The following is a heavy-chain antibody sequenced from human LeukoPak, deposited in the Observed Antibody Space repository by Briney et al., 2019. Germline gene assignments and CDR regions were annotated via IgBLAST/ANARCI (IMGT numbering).Heavy chain of an antibody. CDR1: GFTVSSNY. D-gene: IGHD1-26*01. CDR2: IHSGGST. V-gene: IGHV3-53*01. J-gene: IGHJ4*02. Sequence: GGSLRLSCAASGFTVSSNYMTWVRQAPGKGLEWVSVIHSGGSTYYADSVKGRFTISRDNSKNTLYLQMNSLRDEDTAVYYCARGLVTLDYWGQGTLVTASS. CDR3: ARGLVTLDY.